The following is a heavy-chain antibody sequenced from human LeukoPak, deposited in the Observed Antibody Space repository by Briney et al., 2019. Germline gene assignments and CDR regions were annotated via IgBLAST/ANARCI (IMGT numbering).Heavy chain of an antibody. Sequence: GGSLRLSCAASGFTFNSYAMSWVRQAPGKGLEWVSAITGSGDRIYYADSVKGRFTISRDNSKNTLSLQMNTLRAEDTAVYYCAKENPVGGTNYFDYWGQGTLVTVSS. CDR1: GFTFNSYA. J-gene: IGHJ4*02. V-gene: IGHV3-23*01. CDR3: AKENPVGGTNYFDY. CDR2: ITGSGDRI. D-gene: IGHD1-26*01.